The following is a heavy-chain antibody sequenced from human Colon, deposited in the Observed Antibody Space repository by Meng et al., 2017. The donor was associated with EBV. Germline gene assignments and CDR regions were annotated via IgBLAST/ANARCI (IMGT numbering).Heavy chain of an antibody. CDR1: GGSLSGYY. CDR3: ARTFGYCSNNNCPRTLGY. Sequence: QVQLQTWGAGLLTPSETLSLTCGVSGGSLSGYYWSWIRHFPGRTLEFIGDINHSGSANYNPSLRSRVTISVDTSKNQIFLNLHSVTAADTAVYHCARTFGYCSNNNCPRTLGYWGQGTLVTVSS. V-gene: IGHV4-34*02. J-gene: IGHJ4*02. D-gene: IGHD2-2*03. CDR2: INHSGSA.